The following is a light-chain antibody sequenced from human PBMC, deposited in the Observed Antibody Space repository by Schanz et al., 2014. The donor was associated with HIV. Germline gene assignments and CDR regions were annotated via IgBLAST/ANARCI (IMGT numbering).Light chain of an antibody. J-gene: IGLJ6*01. V-gene: IGLV1-44*01. CDR2: GTD. CDR1: SSNIGSNT. Sequence: QSVLTQPPSASGTPGQRVTISCSGSSSNIGSNTVNWYQQLPGAAPKLLIYGTDQRPSGVPDRVSGSRSGTSASLAISGLQSGDEADYYCAAWDDTLNGYVFGSGTKLTVL. CDR3: AAWDDTLNGYV.